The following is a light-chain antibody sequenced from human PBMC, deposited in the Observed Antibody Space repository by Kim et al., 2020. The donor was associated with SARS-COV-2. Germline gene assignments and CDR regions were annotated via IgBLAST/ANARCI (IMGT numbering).Light chain of an antibody. V-gene: IGKV4-1*01. Sequence: ATSNCQSSQSLLCRSGNNNYLAWYQQKPGQPPKLLIYWASTRDSGVPDRFSGSGSGTDFTLTISSLQAEDVAVYFCHQYYTTPQTFGQGTKVDIK. CDR3: HQYYTTPQT. J-gene: IGKJ1*01. CDR1: QSLLCRSGNNNY. CDR2: WAS.